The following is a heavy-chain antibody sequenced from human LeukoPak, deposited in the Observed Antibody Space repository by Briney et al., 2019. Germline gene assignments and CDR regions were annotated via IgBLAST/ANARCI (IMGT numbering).Heavy chain of an antibody. V-gene: IGHV4-39*01. CDR1: GGSISSSSYY. CDR2: IYYSGST. J-gene: IGHJ4*02. Sequence: PSETLSLTCTVSGGSISSSSYYWGWIRQPPGKGLEWIGSIYYSGSTYYNPSLKSRVTISVDTSEDQFSLKLSSVTAADTAVYYCARHGGYYSYYFDYWGQGTLVTVSS. CDR3: ARHGGYYSYYFDY. D-gene: IGHD3-10*01.